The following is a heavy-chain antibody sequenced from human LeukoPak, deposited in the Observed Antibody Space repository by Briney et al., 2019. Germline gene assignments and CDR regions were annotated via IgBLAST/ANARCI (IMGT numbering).Heavy chain of an antibody. Sequence: GGSLRLSCTASGFTFSNFWMDWVRQAPGKGLEWVSHIKTDGSETYYLDSLRGRFSISRDNTNNALYLQMNSLRVEDTAVYYCVKNNGWFHLAQWGQGTLVTVSS. CDR1: GFTFSNFW. V-gene: IGHV3-7*03. CDR3: VKNNGWFHLAQ. J-gene: IGHJ4*02. CDR2: IKTDGSET. D-gene: IGHD6-19*01.